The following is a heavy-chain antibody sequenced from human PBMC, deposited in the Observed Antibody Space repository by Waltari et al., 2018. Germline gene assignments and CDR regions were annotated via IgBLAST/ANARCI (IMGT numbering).Heavy chain of an antibody. CDR3: ARDGGGIATSPSLDY. CDR2: ISYDGSNK. Sequence: QVQLVESGGGVVQPGRSLRLSCAASGFTFSSYAMHWVRQAPGKGLEVVGVISYDGSNKYYADSVKGRFTISRDNSKNTLYLQMNSLRAEDTAVYYCARDGGGIATSPSLDYWGQGTLVTVSS. J-gene: IGHJ4*02. D-gene: IGHD6-13*01. CDR1: GFTFSSYA. V-gene: IGHV3-30-3*01.